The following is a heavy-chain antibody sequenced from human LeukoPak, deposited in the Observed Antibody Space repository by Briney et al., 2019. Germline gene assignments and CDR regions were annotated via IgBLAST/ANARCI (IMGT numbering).Heavy chain of an antibody. Sequence: GGSLRLSCAASGSTFSSYAMSWVRQAPGKGLEWVSAISGSGGSTYYADSVKGRFTISRDNSKNTLYLQMNSLRAEDTAVYYCAKDAYYDFWSGYFDYWGQGTLVTVSS. V-gene: IGHV3-23*01. CDR2: ISGSGGST. D-gene: IGHD3-3*01. CDR3: AKDAYYDFWSGYFDY. J-gene: IGHJ4*02. CDR1: GSTFSSYA.